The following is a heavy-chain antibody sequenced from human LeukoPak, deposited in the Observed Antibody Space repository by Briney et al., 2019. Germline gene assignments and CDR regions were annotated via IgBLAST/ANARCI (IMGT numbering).Heavy chain of an antibody. CDR3: ARDPELWGSGSDAFDI. Sequence: GGSLRLSCAASGFTFSSYSMNWVRQAPGKGLEWVSYISSSSSTIYYADSVKGRFTISRDNAKNSLYLQMNSLRAEDTAVYYCARDPELWGSGSDAFDIWGQGTMVTVSS. CDR1: GFTFSSYS. CDR2: ISSSSSTI. D-gene: IGHD7-27*01. J-gene: IGHJ3*02. V-gene: IGHV3-48*01.